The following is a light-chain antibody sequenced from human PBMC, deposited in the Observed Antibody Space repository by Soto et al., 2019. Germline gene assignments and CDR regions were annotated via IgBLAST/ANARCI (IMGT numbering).Light chain of an antibody. CDR3: QQLNSFPSLT. Sequence: DIQLTQSPSFLSASVGNRVTITCRASQGIRSYLAWYQQKPGKAPKLLIYAASTLQSGVPLRFSGSGSGTEFTLTISSLQPEDFATYYCQQLNSFPSLTFGPGTKVDIK. V-gene: IGKV1-9*01. CDR1: QGIRSY. CDR2: AAS. J-gene: IGKJ3*01.